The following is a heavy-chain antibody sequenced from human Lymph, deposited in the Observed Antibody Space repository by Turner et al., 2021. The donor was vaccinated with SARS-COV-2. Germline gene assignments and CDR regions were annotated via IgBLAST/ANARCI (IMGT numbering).Heavy chain of an antibody. CDR1: GGSMNSNY. V-gene: IGHV4-59*01. J-gene: IGHJ5*02. CDR2: IYYRGST. Sequence: QVQLQESGPRLVKPLGTLSPPCTVSGGSMNSNYWSWIRQPPGKRLEWIGYIYYRGSTNYNPSRKSRVTISADTSKNQFSLKLTSVTAADTARYYCARETVNNWVDPWGQGILVTVSS. CDR3: ARETVNNWVDP. D-gene: IGHD2-21*02.